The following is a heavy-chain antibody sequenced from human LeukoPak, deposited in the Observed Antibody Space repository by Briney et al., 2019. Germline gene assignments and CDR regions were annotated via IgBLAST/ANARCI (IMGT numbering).Heavy chain of an antibody. J-gene: IGHJ6*03. CDR2: IYTSGST. D-gene: IGHD6-19*01. CDR1: GGSISSGSYY. Sequence: MASETLSLTCTVSGGSISSGSYYWSWIRQPAGKGLEWIGRIYTSGSTNYNPSLKSRVTISVDTSKNQFSLKLSSVTAADTAVYYCARIRSGLLLDYYMDVWGKGTTVTVSS. V-gene: IGHV4-61*02. CDR3: ARIRSGLLLDYYMDV.